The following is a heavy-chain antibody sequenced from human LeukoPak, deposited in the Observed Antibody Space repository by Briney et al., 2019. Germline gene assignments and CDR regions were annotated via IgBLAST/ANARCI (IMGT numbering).Heavy chain of an antibody. Sequence: RASVKVSCKASGYTFTGYYMHWVRQAPGQGLEWMGWINPNSGGTNYAQKFQGRVTMTRDTSISTAYMELSRLRSDDTAVYYCARALTYYDFWSGPAYWGQGTLVTVSS. D-gene: IGHD3-3*01. CDR1: GYTFTGYY. CDR2: INPNSGGT. J-gene: IGHJ4*02. V-gene: IGHV1-2*02. CDR3: ARALTYYDFWSGPAY.